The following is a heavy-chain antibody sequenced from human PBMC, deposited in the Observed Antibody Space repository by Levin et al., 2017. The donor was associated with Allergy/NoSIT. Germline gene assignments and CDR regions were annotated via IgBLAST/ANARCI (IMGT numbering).Heavy chain of an antibody. CDR2: IIPIFGTA. J-gene: IGHJ6*02. CDR3: ARGPLSDYGDYRDVNELTYDYGMDV. Sequence: KISCKASGGTFSSYAISWVRQAPGQGLEWMGGIIPIFGTANYAQKFQGRVTITADESTSTAYMELSSLRSEDTAVYYCARGPLSDYGDYRDVNELTYDYGMDVWGQGTTVTVSS. CDR1: GGTFSSYA. V-gene: IGHV1-69*01. D-gene: IGHD4-17*01.